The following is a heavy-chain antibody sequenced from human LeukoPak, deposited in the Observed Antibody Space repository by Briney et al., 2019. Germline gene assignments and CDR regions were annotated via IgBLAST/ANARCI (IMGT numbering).Heavy chain of an antibody. CDR3: ARTPPIAAAGTFDY. CDR2: IYTNGST. CDR1: GGSISSYY. J-gene: IGHJ4*02. Sequence: SETLSLTCTVSGGSISSYYWSWIRQPAGKGLEWIGRIYTNGSTSYNPSLKSRVTMSVDTSKNQFSLKLSSVTAADTAVYYCARTPPIAAAGTFDYWGQGTLVTVSS. V-gene: IGHV4-4*07. D-gene: IGHD6-13*01.